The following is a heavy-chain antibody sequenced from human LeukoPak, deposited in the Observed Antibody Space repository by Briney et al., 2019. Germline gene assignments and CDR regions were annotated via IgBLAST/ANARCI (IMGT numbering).Heavy chain of an antibody. CDR2: ISYSGGST. Sequence: GGSLRLSCAASGFTCSSYGMSWVRQAPGKGLEWVSAISYSGGSTYYADAVKGRFTISRDNSKSTVYLQMNSLRAEDTAVYYCAKDANSGSWSRFDHWGQGTLVTVSS. V-gene: IGHV3-23*01. CDR1: GFTCSSYG. CDR3: AKDANSGSWSRFDH. D-gene: IGHD1-26*01. J-gene: IGHJ4*02.